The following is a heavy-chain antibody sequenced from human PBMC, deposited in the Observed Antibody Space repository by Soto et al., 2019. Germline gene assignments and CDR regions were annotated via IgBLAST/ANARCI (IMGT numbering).Heavy chain of an antibody. D-gene: IGHD6-13*01. CDR2: IWYDGSNK. V-gene: IGHV3-33*01. J-gene: IGHJ6*02. Sequence: QVQLVESGGGVVQPGRSLRLSCAASGFTFSSYGMHWVRQAPGKGLEWVAIIWYDGSNKYYADSVKGRFTISRDNSKNTLYLQMNSLRAADTAVYYCARDTAAAGTAYGMDVWGQGTTVTVSS. CDR1: GFTFSSYG. CDR3: ARDTAAAGTAYGMDV.